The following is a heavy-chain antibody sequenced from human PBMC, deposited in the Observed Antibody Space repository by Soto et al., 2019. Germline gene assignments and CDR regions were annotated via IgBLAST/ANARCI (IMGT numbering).Heavy chain of an antibody. CDR2: ISGSGGRT. V-gene: IGHV3-23*01. CDR1: GFTFSSYA. Sequence: GGSLRLSSAASGFTFSSYAMSWVRQAPGKWLEWVAAISGSGGRTYYADSVKGRFIISRENSNNTLYLQMNSLRAEETAVYYCAKGLGSRQQWLVYYHYGMDVWGQGTTVTVYS. CDR3: AKGLGSRQQWLVYYHYGMDV. D-gene: IGHD6-19*01. J-gene: IGHJ6*02.